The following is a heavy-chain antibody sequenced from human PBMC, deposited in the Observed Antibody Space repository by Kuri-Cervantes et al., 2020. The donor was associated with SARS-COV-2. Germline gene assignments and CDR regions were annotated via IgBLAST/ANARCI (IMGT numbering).Heavy chain of an antibody. CDR1: GYTFTGYY. CDR3: ARGASFMGSCSSDNCDPSDP. J-gene: IGHJ5*02. V-gene: IGHV1-2*04. Sequence: ASVKVSCNASGYTFTGYYMHWVRQAPGQGLEWMGWINPDSDGTYYAQKFQGWVTMTRETSISTVYMERCRLRSDDTAVYYCARGASFMGSCSSDNCDPSDPWGRETLVTVSS. D-gene: IGHD2-2*01. CDR2: INPDSDGT.